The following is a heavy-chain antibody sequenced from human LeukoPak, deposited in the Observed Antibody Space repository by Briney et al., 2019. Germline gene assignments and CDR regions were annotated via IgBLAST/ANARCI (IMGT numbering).Heavy chain of an antibody. V-gene: IGHV4-59*01. CDR3: ARVFYSGSYYGYNWFDP. J-gene: IGHJ5*02. D-gene: IGHD1-26*01. Sequence: PSETLSLTCTVSGGSISSYYWSWIRQPPGKGLEWIGYIYYSGSTNYNPSLESRVTISVDTSKNQFSLKLSSVTAADTAVYYCARVFYSGSYYGYNWFDPWGQGTLVTVSS. CDR1: GGSISSYY. CDR2: IYYSGST.